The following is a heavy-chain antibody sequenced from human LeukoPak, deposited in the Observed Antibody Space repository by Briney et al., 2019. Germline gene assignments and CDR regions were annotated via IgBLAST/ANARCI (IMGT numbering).Heavy chain of an antibody. Sequence: GGSLTLTCTASGFSFSNGRMSWVRQAPGKGLEWVGRIKSKTDGGTTDYAAPVKGRFTISRDDSKNTLYLQMNSLKTEDTAVYYCTTDLQEGYCSGSSCYPVWFDPWGPGTLVTVSS. D-gene: IGHD2-15*01. J-gene: IGHJ5*02. CDR1: GFSFSNGR. V-gene: IGHV3-15*01. CDR3: TTDLQEGYCSGSSCYPVWFDP. CDR2: IKSKTDGGTT.